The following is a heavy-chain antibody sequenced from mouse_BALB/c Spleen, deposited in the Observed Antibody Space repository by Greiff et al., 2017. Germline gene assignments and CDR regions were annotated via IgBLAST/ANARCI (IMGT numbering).Heavy chain of an antibody. V-gene: IGHV5-9-4*01. J-gene: IGHJ4*01. CDR3: ARSRDIYDGYYAMDD. CDR2: ISSGGSYT. D-gene: IGHD2-3*01. Sequence: EVKLVESGGGLVKPGGSLKLSCAASGFTFSSYAMSWVRQSPEKRLEWVAEISSGGSYTYYPDTVTGRFTISRDNAKNTLYLEMSSLRSEDTAMYYCARSRDIYDGYYAMDDWGQGTSVTVSS. CDR1: GFTFSSYA.